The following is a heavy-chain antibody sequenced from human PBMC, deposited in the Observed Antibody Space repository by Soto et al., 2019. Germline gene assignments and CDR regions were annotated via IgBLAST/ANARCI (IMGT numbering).Heavy chain of an antibody. V-gene: IGHV3-23*01. Sequence: EMQLLESGGGLVQPGGSLRLACAASGFSFSNYAMTWVRQAPGKGLEWVAIISGSGFRTYYAGSVKGRITISRDNSKNKLYLQLNSLRAEETAVYYCAKADRDFWSGYFRHYFDNWCQGTLVTVSS. CDR3: AKADRDFWSGYFRHYFDN. CDR1: GFSFSNYA. D-gene: IGHD3-3*01. CDR2: ISGSGFRT. J-gene: IGHJ4*02.